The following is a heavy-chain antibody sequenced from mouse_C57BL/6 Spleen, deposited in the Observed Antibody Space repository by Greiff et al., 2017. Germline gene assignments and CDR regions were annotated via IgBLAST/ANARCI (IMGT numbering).Heavy chain of an antibody. D-gene: IGHD1-1*01. J-gene: IGHJ2*01. CDR3: ARYYGSSLDY. Sequence: EVQLQQSGPELVKPGASVKISCKASGYSFTGYYMNWVKQSPEKSLEWIGEINPSTGGTTYNQKFTAKATLTVDKSSSTAYMQLKSLTSEDSAVYYCARYYGSSLDYWGQGTTLTVSS. CDR1: GYSFTGYY. V-gene: IGHV1-42*01. CDR2: INPSTGGT.